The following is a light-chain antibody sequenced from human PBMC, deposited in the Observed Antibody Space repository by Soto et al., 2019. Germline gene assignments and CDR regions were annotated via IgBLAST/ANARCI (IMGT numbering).Light chain of an antibody. CDR1: QSISSY. V-gene: IGKV1-39*01. CDR2: AAS. CDR3: QQSYSTPYT. J-gene: IGKJ2*01. Sequence: DIQMTQSPSSLSASVGDRVTITCRASQSISSYLNWYQQKPGKAPKLLIYAASSLQSGVPSRFSGSGSGTDCTLTISSLQPEDFATYYCQQSYSTPYTLGQGTKLEIK.